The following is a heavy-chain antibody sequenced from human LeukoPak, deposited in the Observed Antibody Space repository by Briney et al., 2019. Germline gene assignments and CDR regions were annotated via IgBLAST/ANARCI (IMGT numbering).Heavy chain of an antibody. CDR1: GFAFGVHA. D-gene: IGHD3-16*01. CDR3: AKDWTPHNRVYDCFDF. Sequence: PGGSLRLSCAASGFAFGVHAMSWVRQSTGKGPEWVATIGSGADLFYAESVKGRFTISRDDPRNTLWLQMNSLRAEDTALYYCAKDWTPHNRVYDCFDFWGQGTQVTVSS. J-gene: IGHJ4*02. V-gene: IGHV3-23*01. CDR2: IGSGADL.